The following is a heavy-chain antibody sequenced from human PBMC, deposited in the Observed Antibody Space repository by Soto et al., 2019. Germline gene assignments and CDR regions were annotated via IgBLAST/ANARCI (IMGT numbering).Heavy chain of an antibody. D-gene: IGHD3-9*01. CDR1: GGTFSSYA. Sequence: PSVKVSCKASGGTFSSYAISWVRQAPGQGLEWMGGIIPIFGTANYAQKFQGRVTITADESTSTAYMELSSLRSEDTAVYYCARGSGYDFLTGYYVDYYYYGMDVWGQGTTVTVSS. J-gene: IGHJ6*02. V-gene: IGHV1-69*13. CDR2: IIPIFGTA. CDR3: ARGSGYDFLTGYYVDYYYYGMDV.